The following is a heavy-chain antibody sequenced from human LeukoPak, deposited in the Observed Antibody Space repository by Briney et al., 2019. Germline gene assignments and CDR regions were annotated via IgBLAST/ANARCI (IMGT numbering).Heavy chain of an antibody. CDR3: SRAYSTGWLGISDY. J-gene: IGHJ4*02. CDR2: IRSKAYGGTT. V-gene: IGHV3-49*04. D-gene: IGHD6-19*01. Sequence: PGGSLRLSCTASGFTFGDYAMSWVRQAPGKGLEWVGFIRSKAYGGTTEYAASVKGRFTISRDDSKTIAYLQMNSLKTEDTAVYFCSRAYSTGWLGISDYWGQGTLVTVSS. CDR1: GFTFGDYA.